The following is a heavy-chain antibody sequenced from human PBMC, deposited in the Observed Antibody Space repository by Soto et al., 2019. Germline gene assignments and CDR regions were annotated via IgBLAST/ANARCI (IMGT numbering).Heavy chain of an antibody. CDR1: GFIFSRYW. Sequence: GGSLRLSCAASGFIFSRYWMLCVRQVPWQGLAWVSRINIDGTITTYADSVKGRFTISRDDAQNTVYLQMSRVRVEDTAIYYCLRGGRGSYPLYFWGQGIPVTVS. J-gene: IGHJ4*02. V-gene: IGHV3-74*01. CDR2: INIDGTIT. D-gene: IGHD1-26*01. CDR3: LRGGRGSYPLYF.